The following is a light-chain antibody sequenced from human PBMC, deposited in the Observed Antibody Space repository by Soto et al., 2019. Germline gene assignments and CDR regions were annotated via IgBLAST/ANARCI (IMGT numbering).Light chain of an antibody. J-gene: IGKJ5*01. CDR3: QLSQQRSSWPPIA. V-gene: IGKV3-11*01. CDR1: ERISHS. Sequence: DIVLTQSPATLSLSPGNRVTLSCRGNERISHSLAWYQQRPGQAPRILIYDASFRATGIPERFSGSGSGTDFTLFISSLEPEDFAVYYCQLSQQRSSWPPIAFGQGTRLDLK. CDR2: DAS.